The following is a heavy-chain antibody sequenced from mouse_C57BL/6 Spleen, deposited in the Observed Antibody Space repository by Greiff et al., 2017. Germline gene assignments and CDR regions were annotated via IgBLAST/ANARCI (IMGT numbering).Heavy chain of an antibody. J-gene: IGHJ2*01. CDR2: IYPGSGST. D-gene: IGHD3-2*02. V-gene: IGHV1-55*01. Sequence: QVQLQQPGAELVKPGASVKMSCKASGYTFTSYWITWVKQRPGQGLEWIGDIYPGSGSTNYNEKLKSKATLTVDTSSSTAYMQLSNLTSADSAVYYCGRGDSSGPFDYWGQGTTLTVSS. CDR1: GYTFTSYW. CDR3: GRGDSSGPFDY.